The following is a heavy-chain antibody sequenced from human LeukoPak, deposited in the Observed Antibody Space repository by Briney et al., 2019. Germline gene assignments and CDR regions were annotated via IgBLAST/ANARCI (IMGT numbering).Heavy chain of an antibody. CDR1: GFTFSSYA. CDR3: AKARPQYSGYDF. J-gene: IGHJ4*02. V-gene: IGHV3-30*04. CDR2: ISYDGSNK. D-gene: IGHD5-12*01. Sequence: GGSLRLSCAASGFTFSSYAMHWVRQAPGKGLEWVAVISYDGSNKYYADSVKGRFTISRDNSKNTLYLQMNSLRAEDTAVYYCAKARPQYSGYDFWGQGTLVTVSS.